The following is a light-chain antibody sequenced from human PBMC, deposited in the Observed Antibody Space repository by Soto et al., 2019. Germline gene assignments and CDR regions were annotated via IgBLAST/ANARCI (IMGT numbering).Light chain of an antibody. J-gene: IGKJ3*01. CDR1: QDISNY. CDR3: QQYDNLPFT. Sequence: DIQMTQSPSSLSASVGDRVTITCQASQDISNYLNWYQQKPGKAPKLLIYDASNLETGVPSRFSGSGSRTDFTFTISSLQPEDIATYYWQQYDNLPFTFGPGTKVDIK. CDR2: DAS. V-gene: IGKV1-33*01.